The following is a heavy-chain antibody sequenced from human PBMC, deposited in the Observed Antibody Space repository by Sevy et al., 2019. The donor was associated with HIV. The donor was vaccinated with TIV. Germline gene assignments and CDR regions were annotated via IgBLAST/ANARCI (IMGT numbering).Heavy chain of an antibody. D-gene: IGHD2-8*02. J-gene: IGHJ6*02. Sequence: GGSLRLSCAASGFTFSSYSMNWVRQAPGKGLEWVSSISSSSSYIYYAHSVKGRFTISRDNAKNSLYLQMNSLRAEDTAVYYCARDRGCTGGVCYVSPSYYYYYGMDVWGQGTTVTVSS. CDR3: ARDRGCTGGVCYVSPSYYYYYGMDV. CDR1: GFTFSSYS. V-gene: IGHV3-21*01. CDR2: ISSSSSYI.